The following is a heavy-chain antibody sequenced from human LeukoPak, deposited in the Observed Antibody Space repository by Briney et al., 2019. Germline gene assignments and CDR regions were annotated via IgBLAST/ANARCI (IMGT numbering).Heavy chain of an antibody. D-gene: IGHD3-22*01. V-gene: IGHV3-7*01. CDR1: GFTFSSYW. Sequence: QPGGSLRLSCAAAGFTFSSYWMSWVRQAPGKGLEWVANIKQDGSEKYYVDSVKGRFTISRDNAKNSLYLQMNSLIAEDTAVYYCARERITMIVGNRFDPWGQGTLVTVSS. CDR2: IKQDGSEK. CDR3: ARERITMIVGNRFDP. J-gene: IGHJ5*02.